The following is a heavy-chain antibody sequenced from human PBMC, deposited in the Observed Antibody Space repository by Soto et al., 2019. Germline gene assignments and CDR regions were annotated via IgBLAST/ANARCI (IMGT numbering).Heavy chain of an antibody. CDR1: GYTFTGYY. D-gene: IGHD3-10*01. V-gene: IGHV1-2*02. CDR3: ARDGSLWFGESPPPFDP. Sequence: ASVKVSCKASGYTFTGYYMHWLRQAPGQGLEWMGWNNPNSGGTNYAQKFQGRVTMTRDTSISTAYMELSRLRSDDTAVYYCARDGSLWFGESPPPFDPWGQGTLVTVSS. CDR2: NNPNSGGT. J-gene: IGHJ5*02.